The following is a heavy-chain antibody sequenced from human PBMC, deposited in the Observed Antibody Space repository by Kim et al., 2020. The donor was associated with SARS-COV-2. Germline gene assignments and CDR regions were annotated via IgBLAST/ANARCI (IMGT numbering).Heavy chain of an antibody. CDR1: GGSFSGYY. Sequence: SETLSLTCAVYGGSFSGYYWSWIRQPPGKVLEWIGEINHSGSTNYNPSLKSRVTISVDTSKNQFSLKLSSVTAADTAVYYCARRQQLPSRGGAFDIWGQG. V-gene: IGHV4-34*01. J-gene: IGHJ3*02. CDR2: INHSGST. CDR3: ARRQQLPSRGGAFDI. D-gene: IGHD6-13*01.